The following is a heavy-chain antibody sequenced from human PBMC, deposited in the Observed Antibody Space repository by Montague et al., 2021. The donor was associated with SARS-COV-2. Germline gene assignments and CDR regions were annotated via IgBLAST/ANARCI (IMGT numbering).Heavy chain of an antibody. D-gene: IGHD3-10*01. Sequence: SLRLSCAASGFTFRSYCMHWVRQVPGRGPVWVSRIKPNGTSTNYAASVKGRFTISRDNAKNTLSLQMNNLRAEDTAVYYCVRPLWFGDSDYFFESWGQGTLVTVSS. CDR1: GFTFRSYC. CDR3: VRPLWFGDSDYFFES. V-gene: IGHV3-74*01. CDR2: IKPNGTST. J-gene: IGHJ4*02.